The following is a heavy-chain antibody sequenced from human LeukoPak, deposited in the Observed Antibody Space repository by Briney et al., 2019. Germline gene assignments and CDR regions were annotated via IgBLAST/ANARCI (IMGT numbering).Heavy chain of an antibody. CDR3: ARVVYYYDSSGYLDY. Sequence: ASVKVSCKASGYTFTGYYMHWLRQPPGQGLEWMGWINPNSGGTNYAQKFQGRVTMTRDTSISTAYMELSRLRSDDTAVYYCARVVYYYDSSGYLDYWGQGTLVTVSS. D-gene: IGHD3-22*01. J-gene: IGHJ4*02. V-gene: IGHV1-2*02. CDR1: GYTFTGYY. CDR2: INPNSGGT.